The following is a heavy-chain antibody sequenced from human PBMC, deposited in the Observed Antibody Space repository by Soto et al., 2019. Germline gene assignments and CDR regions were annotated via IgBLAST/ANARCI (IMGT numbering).Heavy chain of an antibody. CDR3: AKGRSYYYYYGVDV. CDR1: GFTFSTYS. V-gene: IGHV3-23*01. J-gene: IGHJ6*02. Sequence: PGGSLRLSYAASGFTFSTYSMNWVRQAPGKGLEWVSDIIDSGGSTYYADSVKGRFTISRDNSKSTLYLQMNSLRAEDTALYYCAKGRSYYYYYGVDVWGQGTTVTVSS. CDR2: IIDSGGST.